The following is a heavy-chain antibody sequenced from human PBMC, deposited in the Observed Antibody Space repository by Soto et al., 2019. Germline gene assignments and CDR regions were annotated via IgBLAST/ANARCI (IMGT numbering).Heavy chain of an antibody. V-gene: IGHV1-3*01. Sequence: QVHLVQSGAEVKKPGASVKVSCKASGDTFTDYAIHWVRQAPRQRLEWLAWINPGNGDTQYSQKFQGRVTLTRDTSATTAYMELSSLRSEATSVYFCAGGVGATAATFDYWGPGTLVTVSS. J-gene: IGHJ4*02. CDR1: GDTFTDYA. CDR3: AGGVGATAATFDY. D-gene: IGHD1-26*01. CDR2: INPGNGDT.